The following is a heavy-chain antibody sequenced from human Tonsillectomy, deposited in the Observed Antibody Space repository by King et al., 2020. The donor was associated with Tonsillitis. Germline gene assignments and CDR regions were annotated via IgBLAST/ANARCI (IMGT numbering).Heavy chain of an antibody. J-gene: IGHJ5*02. V-gene: IGHV4-59*08. CDR2: THYNGST. CDR1: GASISNHY. CDR3: ARHFSWFSDLASPAHPFDP. Sequence: VQLQESGPGLVKPSETLSLSCTVSGASISNHYWSWIRQPPGKGLEWIAYTHYNGSTNYNPSLKSRVLISVDTSKNQISLKLSSVTAADTAMYYCARHFSWFSDLASPAHPFDPWVQGTLVTVSS. D-gene: IGHD3-10*01.